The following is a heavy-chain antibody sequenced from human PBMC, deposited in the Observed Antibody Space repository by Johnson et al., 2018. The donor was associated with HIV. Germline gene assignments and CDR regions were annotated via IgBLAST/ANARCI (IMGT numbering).Heavy chain of an antibody. CDR2: ISWNSGSI. J-gene: IGHJ3*02. D-gene: IGHD3-10*01. Sequence: VQLVESGGGVVQPGRSLRLSCVASGFTFSTFPMHWVRQAPGKGLEWVSGISWNSGSIAYADSVKGRFTISRDNAKNSLYLQMNSLRAEDTALHYCVRDLAPGGSGSYYNAFDIWGQGTMVTVSS. CDR3: VRDLAPGGSGSYYNAFDI. V-gene: IGHV3-9*01. CDR1: GFTFSTFP.